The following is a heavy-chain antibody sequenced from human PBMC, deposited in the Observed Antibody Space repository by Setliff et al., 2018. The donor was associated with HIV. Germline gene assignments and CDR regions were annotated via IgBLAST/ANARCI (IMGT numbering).Heavy chain of an antibody. CDR1: GGSISSSGNY. J-gene: IGHJ6*02. V-gene: IGHV4-31*03. Sequence: SETLSLTCTVSGGSISSSGNYWTWIRQRPGKGLEWIGYIYHTGTTYYHPSLKSRVLISVDTSNNQFSLRLSAVTAADTAVYYCARDLSPYGSGDPYYYYGMDVWGQGTTVTVSS. D-gene: IGHD3-10*01. CDR2: IYHTGTT. CDR3: ARDLSPYGSGDPYYYYGMDV.